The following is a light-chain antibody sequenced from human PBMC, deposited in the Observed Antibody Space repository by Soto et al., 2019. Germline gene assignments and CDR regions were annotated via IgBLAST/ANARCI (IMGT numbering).Light chain of an antibody. Sequence: VLSQSPATLSLSTGERATLSCRASPSVTNFLAWYQQKPGQAPRLLIYGAFNRATGIPARFSGSGSGTDFTLTISSLEPEDSAVYYCQQRNVWPPVTFGQRTLLAV. CDR1: PSVTNF. CDR2: GAF. V-gene: IGKV3-11*01. CDR3: QQRNVWPPVT. J-gene: IGKJ5*01.